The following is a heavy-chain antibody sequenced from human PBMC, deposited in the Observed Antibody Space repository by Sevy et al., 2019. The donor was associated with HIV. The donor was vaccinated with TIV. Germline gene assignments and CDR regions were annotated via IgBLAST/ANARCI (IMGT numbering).Heavy chain of an antibody. CDR3: AKDRDVLLVPSTMRDEYPGYGMDV. Sequence: GGSLRLSLAASGYIFSSYGIHGVRQAPGKGLEWVAFLSYDERNKYYADSVKGRFTISGDSSKNTFYLQMNNLRADDTAVYYCAKDRDVLLVPSTMRDEYPGYGMDVWGQGTTVTVSS. CDR2: LSYDERNK. CDR1: GYIFSSYG. V-gene: IGHV3-30*18. J-gene: IGHJ6*02. D-gene: IGHD2-2*01.